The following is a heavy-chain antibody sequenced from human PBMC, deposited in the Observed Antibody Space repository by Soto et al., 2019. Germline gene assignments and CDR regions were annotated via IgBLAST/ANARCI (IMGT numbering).Heavy chain of an antibody. V-gene: IGHV1-69*13. J-gene: IGHJ4*01. CDR1: GDTFSSYA. CDR3: TKTPPRTSATAYYFDY. Sequence: GASVKVSCKASGDTFSSYAISWVRQAPGQGLEWMGGIIPIYATANYAEKFQGRVTITADESTNTAHMELSSLRSDDTAVYYCTKTPPRTSATAYYFDYWG. CDR2: IIPIYATA. D-gene: IGHD2-21*01.